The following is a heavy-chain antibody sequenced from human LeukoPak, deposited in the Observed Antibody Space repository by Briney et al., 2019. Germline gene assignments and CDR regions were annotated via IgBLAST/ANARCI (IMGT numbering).Heavy chain of an antibody. D-gene: IGHD2/OR15-2a*01. V-gene: IGHV3-53*01. CDR2: IYSGGST. Sequence: PGGSLRLSCAASGFTVSSNYMSWVRQAPGKGLEWVSVIYSGGSTYYADSVKGRFTISRDNAKNTLYLQMNSLRAEDTAVYYCARDWFHAIDYWGQGTLVTVSS. CDR3: ARDWFHAIDY. J-gene: IGHJ4*02. CDR1: GFTVSSNY.